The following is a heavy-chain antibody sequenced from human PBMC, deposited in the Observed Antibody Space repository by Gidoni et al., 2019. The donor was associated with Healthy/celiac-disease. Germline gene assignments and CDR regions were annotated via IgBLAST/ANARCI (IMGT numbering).Heavy chain of an antibody. J-gene: IGHJ4*02. CDR2: ISGDGGST. V-gene: IGHV3-43*02. D-gene: IGHD6-19*01. Sequence: EVQLVESGGGVVQPGGSLRLSCAASGFTFDDYAMHWVRQAPGKGLEWVSLISGDGGSTYYADSVKGRFTISRDNSKNSLYLQMNSLRTEDTALYYCAKGQNGGYSSGWYNIEASLDYWGQGTLVTVSS. CDR3: AKGQNGGYSSGWYNIEASLDY. CDR1: GFTFDDYA.